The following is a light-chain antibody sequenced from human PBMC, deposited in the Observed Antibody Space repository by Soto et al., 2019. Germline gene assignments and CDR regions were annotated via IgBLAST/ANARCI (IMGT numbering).Light chain of an antibody. V-gene: IGKV1-5*03. CDR3: KQYSSYWT. Sequence: DIQMTQSPSTLPASVGDRVTITCRASQSISTWLAWYQQKPGKAPNLLIYKASYLASGVPSRFSGGGSGTEFTLTISSLQPDDFATYYCKQYSSYWTFGQGTKVEIK. CDR2: KAS. CDR1: QSISTW. J-gene: IGKJ1*01.